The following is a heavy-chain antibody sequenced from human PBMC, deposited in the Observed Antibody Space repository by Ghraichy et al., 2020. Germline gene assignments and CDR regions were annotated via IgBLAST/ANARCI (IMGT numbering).Heavy chain of an antibody. CDR3: VKGGWLDD. Sequence: GVLRLSCEASGFSFSTFQMTWARQAPGKGLEWLSFISGTDSRTYYADSVKGRFTASRDNSKSILYLEMNALRAEDTAVYHCVKGGWLDDWGQGIPVTVSS. J-gene: IGHJ4*02. CDR1: GFSFSTFQ. V-gene: IGHV3-23*01. D-gene: IGHD5-24*01. CDR2: ISGTDSRT.